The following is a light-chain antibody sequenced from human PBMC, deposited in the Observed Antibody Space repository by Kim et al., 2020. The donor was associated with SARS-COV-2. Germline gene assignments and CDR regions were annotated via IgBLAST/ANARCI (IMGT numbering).Light chain of an antibody. V-gene: IGKV1-5*03. CDR3: QQFYAFPST. J-gene: IGKJ5*01. CDR1: QSIYSY. Sequence: DIQMTQSPSTLSASVGDRVTITCRASQSIYSYLAWYQQKPGNVPKILIYKASTLESGVPSRFSGSESGTEFTLTISSLQPDDFATYYCQQFYAFPSTFFQGTRLEIK. CDR2: KAS.